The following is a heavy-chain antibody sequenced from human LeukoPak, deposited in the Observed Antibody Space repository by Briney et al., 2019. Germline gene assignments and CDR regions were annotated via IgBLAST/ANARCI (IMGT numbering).Heavy chain of an antibody. V-gene: IGHV1-69*13. D-gene: IGHD6-13*01. CDR1: GGTFSSYA. J-gene: IGHJ5*02. Sequence: ASVKVSCKASGGTFSSYAISWVRQAPGQGLEWMGGIIPIFGTANYAQKFQGRVTITADESTSTAYMELSSLRSEDTAVYYCARACCSSRSKNWFDPWGQGTLVTVSS. CDR3: ARACCSSRSKNWFDP. CDR2: IIPIFGTA.